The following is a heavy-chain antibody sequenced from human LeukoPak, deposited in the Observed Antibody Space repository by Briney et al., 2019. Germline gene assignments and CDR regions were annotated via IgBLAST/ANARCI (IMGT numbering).Heavy chain of an antibody. Sequence: SETLSLTCTVSGGSISSYYWSWIRQPPGKGLEWIGDIYYSGSTNYNPSLKSRVTISVDTSKNQFSLKLSSVTAADTAVYYCARDRRGYSYGFDDYYYYGMDVWGQGTTVTVSS. CDR1: GGSISSYY. J-gene: IGHJ6*02. V-gene: IGHV4-59*01. CDR2: IYYSGST. D-gene: IGHD5-18*01. CDR3: ARDRRGYSYGFDDYYYYGMDV.